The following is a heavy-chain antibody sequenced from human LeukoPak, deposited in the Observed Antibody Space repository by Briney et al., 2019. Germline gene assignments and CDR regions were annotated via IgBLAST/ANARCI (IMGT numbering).Heavy chain of an antibody. Sequence: SSETLSLTCTVSGGSISSGDYYWSWIRQPPGKGLEWIGYIYYCGSTYYNPSLKSRVTISVDTSENQFSLQLSSVTAADTAVYYCARAAYYYDSSGYYTRGGYFQHWGQGTLVTVSS. J-gene: IGHJ1*01. CDR2: IYYCGST. CDR1: GGSISSGDYY. D-gene: IGHD3-22*01. CDR3: ARAAYYYDSSGYYTRGGYFQH. V-gene: IGHV4-30-4*01.